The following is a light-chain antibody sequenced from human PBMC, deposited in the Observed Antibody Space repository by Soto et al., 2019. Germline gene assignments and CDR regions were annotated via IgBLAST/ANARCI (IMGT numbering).Light chain of an antibody. V-gene: IGKV3-15*01. CDR3: QQFGDSLT. CDR2: GAS. J-gene: IGKJ4*01. Sequence: EVVMTQSPATLSVSPGERATLSCRASESVSRNLAWYQQKPGQAPRLLIYGASTRATGIPARFSGSGSGTEFTLSISSLQSEDFAVYYCQQFGDSLTFGGGTKVDIK. CDR1: ESVSRN.